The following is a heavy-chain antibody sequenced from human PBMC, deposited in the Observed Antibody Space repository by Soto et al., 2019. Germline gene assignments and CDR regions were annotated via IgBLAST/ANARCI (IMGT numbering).Heavy chain of an antibody. Sequence: ASETLSLTCAVSGGSISSSNWWSWVRQPPGKGLEWIGEIYHSGSTNYNPSLKSRVTISVDKSKNQFSLKLNSVTAADTAVYYCARVGPWVPYYYDSSPYTFENWFDPWGQGTQVTVSS. V-gene: IGHV4-4*02. CDR2: IYHSGST. CDR1: GGSISSSNW. CDR3: ARVGPWVPYYYDSSPYTFENWFDP. J-gene: IGHJ5*02. D-gene: IGHD3-22*01.